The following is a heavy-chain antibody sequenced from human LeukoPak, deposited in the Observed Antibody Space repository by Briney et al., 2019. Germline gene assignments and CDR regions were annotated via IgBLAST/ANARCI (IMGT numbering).Heavy chain of an antibody. J-gene: IGHJ4*02. V-gene: IGHV3-33*01. Sequence: GGSLRLSCVASGFPFRSFGMLWVRQAPGKGLEWVAVIWSDGSNQYYGDSVRGRFTISRDNSKNTLYLQMNSLRAEDTAVYHCARDLGGLWNYWGQGALVTVSS. CDR1: GFPFRSFG. D-gene: IGHD3-10*01. CDR3: ARDLGGLWNY. CDR2: IWSDGSNQ.